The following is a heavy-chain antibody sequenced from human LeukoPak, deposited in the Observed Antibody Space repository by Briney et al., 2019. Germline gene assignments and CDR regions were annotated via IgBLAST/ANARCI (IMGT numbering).Heavy chain of an antibody. J-gene: IGHJ5*02. Sequence: TGGSLRLSCAASGFTFSDYYMSWIRQAPGKGLEWVSYISSSSDYTNYADSVRGRFTISRDNAKNSLYLQMNSLRAEDTAVYYCARPPYSSSWDPGWFDPWGQGTLITVSS. CDR2: ISSSSDYT. CDR3: ARPPYSSSWDPGWFDP. CDR1: GFTFSDYY. D-gene: IGHD6-13*01. V-gene: IGHV3-11*06.